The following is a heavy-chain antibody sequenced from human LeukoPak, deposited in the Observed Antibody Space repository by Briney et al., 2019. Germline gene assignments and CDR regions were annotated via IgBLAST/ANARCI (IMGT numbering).Heavy chain of an antibody. CDR1: GFTFSSYG. V-gene: IGHV3-30*02. J-gene: IGHJ3*02. D-gene: IGHD3-22*01. Sequence: GGSLRLSCAASGFTFSSYGMHWVRQAPGKGLEWVAVIRYDGSNKSYADSVKGRFTISRDNSKNTLYLQMNSLRAEDTAVYYCAKDLGYYDSSGAFVIWGQGTMVTVSS. CDR2: IRYDGSNK. CDR3: AKDLGYYDSSGAFVI.